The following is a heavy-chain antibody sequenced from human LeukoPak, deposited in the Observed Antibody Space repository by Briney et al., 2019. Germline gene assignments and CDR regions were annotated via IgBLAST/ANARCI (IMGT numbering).Heavy chain of an antibody. CDR3: AREGYDFWSGPRPNWFDP. Sequence: NPSETLSLTCTVSGYSISSGYYWGWIRQPPGKGLEWIGSIYHSGSTYYNPALKIRVTISVHTSKNQFSLKLSSVTAADTAVYYCAREGYDFWSGPRPNWFDPWGQGTLVTVSS. CDR1: GYSISSGYY. D-gene: IGHD3-3*01. J-gene: IGHJ5*02. CDR2: IYHSGST. V-gene: IGHV4-38-2*02.